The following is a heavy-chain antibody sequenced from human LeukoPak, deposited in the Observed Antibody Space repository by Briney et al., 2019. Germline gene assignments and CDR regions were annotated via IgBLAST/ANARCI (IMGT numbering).Heavy chain of an antibody. CDR3: ARGISTSGIDF. CDR1: GYSISSNYY. CDR2: IYHSGST. V-gene: IGHV4-38-2*01. D-gene: IGHD2-8*01. J-gene: IGHJ4*02. Sequence: PSETLSLTCAVSGYSISSNYYWGWIRQPPGKSLEWIGSIYHSGSTYYNPSLKSRATISLGTSKNHFSLKLSSVTAADTAVYYCARGISTSGIDFWGLGTLVTVST.